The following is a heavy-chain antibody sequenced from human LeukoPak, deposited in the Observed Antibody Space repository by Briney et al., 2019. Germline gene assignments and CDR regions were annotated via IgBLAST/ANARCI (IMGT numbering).Heavy chain of an antibody. CDR3: AREWDYDSSGYYLDY. V-gene: IGHV3-66*01. Sequence: GGSLRLSCAASGFTVSSNYMSWVRQAPGKGLEWVSVIYSGGSTYYADSVKGRFTISRDNSKNTLYLQMNSLRAEDTAVYYCAREWDYDSSGYYLDYWGQGTLVTVSS. CDR1: GFTVSSNY. D-gene: IGHD3-22*01. J-gene: IGHJ4*02. CDR2: IYSGGST.